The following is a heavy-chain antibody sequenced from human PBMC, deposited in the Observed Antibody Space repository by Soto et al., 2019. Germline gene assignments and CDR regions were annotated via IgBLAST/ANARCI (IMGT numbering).Heavy chain of an antibody. V-gene: IGHV1-69*01. Sequence: QVQLVQSGAEVKKPGSSVKVSCKASGGTFSSYAISWVRQAPGQGLEWMGGIIPIFGTANYAQKFQGRVTITADESTSTAYRELSSLRSEDTAVYYCARDRENVLMVYASKAAHYGMDVWGQGTTVTVSS. CDR1: GGTFSSYA. J-gene: IGHJ6*02. CDR3: ARDRENVLMVYASKAAHYGMDV. D-gene: IGHD2-8*01. CDR2: IIPIFGTA.